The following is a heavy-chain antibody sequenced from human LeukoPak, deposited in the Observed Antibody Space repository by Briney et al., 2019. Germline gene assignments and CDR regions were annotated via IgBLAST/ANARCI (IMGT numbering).Heavy chain of an antibody. CDR1: GFTFSSHS. CDR3: AREVAGTGGDY. Sequence: PGGSLRLSCAASGFTFSSHSMNWVRQAPGKGLEWVSSISSSSSYIYYGDSVKGRFTISRDNAKNSLYLQMNSLRAEDTAVYYCAREVAGTGGDYWGQGTLVTVSS. J-gene: IGHJ4*02. V-gene: IGHV3-21*01. CDR2: ISSSSSYI. D-gene: IGHD6-19*01.